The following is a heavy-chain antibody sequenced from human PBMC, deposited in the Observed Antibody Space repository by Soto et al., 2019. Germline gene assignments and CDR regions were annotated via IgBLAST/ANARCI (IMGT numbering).Heavy chain of an antibody. J-gene: IGHJ6*02. V-gene: IGHV3-21*01. CDR2: ISSGTTYT. Sequence: EVQLVESGGGLVKPGESLRVSCAASGFTFSNYTMNWVRQAPGRGLEWVAAISSGTTYTYYADSVKGRFTISRDNAKNSLSLQMNSLGAEDTAVYYCATANYDLWSGYTNYFGMDVWGQGTTVTVSS. D-gene: IGHD3-3*01. CDR1: GFTFSNYT. CDR3: ATANYDLWSGYTNYFGMDV.